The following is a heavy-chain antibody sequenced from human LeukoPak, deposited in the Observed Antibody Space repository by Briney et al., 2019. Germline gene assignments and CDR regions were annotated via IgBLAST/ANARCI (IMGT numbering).Heavy chain of an antibody. Sequence: ASVTVSCKASGGTFSSYAISWVRQAPGQGLEWMGGLISSLCRANYAQKFQGRVTITADASTSTAYVELSSLRSEDTAVYYCARRATMISYLDFGGEGTLATVSS. CDR1: GGTFSSYA. CDR2: LISSLCRA. V-gene: IGHV1-69*13. CDR3: ARRATMISYLDF. J-gene: IGHJ4*02. D-gene: IGHD3-16*01.